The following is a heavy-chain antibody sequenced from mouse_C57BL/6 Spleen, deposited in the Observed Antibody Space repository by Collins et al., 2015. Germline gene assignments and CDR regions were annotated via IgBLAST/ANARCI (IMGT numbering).Heavy chain of an antibody. Sequence: DVQLQESGPGLVKPSQSLSLTCTVTGYSITSDYAWNWIRQFPGNKLEWMGYISYSGSTSYNPSLKSRISITRDTSKNQFFLQLNSVTTEDTATYYCARSMMVTTFAYWGQGTLVTVSA. V-gene: IGHV3-2*02. CDR1: GYSITSDYA. D-gene: IGHD2-3*01. CDR3: ARSMMVTTFAY. CDR2: ISYSGST. J-gene: IGHJ3*01.